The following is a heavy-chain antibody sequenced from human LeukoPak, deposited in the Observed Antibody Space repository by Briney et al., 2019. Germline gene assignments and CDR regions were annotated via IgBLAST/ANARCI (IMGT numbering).Heavy chain of an antibody. J-gene: IGHJ6*02. CDR3: ATSQPSQVYPIFGVVMIHYYYYGMDV. D-gene: IGHD3-3*01. CDR2: IYHSGST. CDR1: GGSISSSNW. V-gene: IGHV4-4*02. Sequence: SETLSLTCAVSGGSISSSNWWSWVRQPPGKGLEWIGEIYHSGSTNYNPSLKSRVTISVDKSKNQFSLKLTSVTAADTAVYYCATSQPSQVYPIFGVVMIHYYYYGMDVWGQGTTVTVSS.